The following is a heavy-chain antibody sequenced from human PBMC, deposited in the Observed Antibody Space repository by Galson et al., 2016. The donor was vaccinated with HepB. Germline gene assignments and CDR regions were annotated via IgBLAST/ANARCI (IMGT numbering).Heavy chain of an antibody. CDR3: GASRDGYIDY. CDR1: GFTGFTFSSYW. V-gene: IGHV3-74*01. Sequence: SLRLSCAASGFTGFTFSSYWMHWVRRAPGKGLVWVSRISLDGSVTIYGDSVKGRFSTSRDNAKNTLFLQMNSLRAEDTAVYYCGASRDGYIDYWGQGGLVTISS. J-gene: IGHJ4*01. CDR2: ISLDGSVT. D-gene: IGHD5-24*01.